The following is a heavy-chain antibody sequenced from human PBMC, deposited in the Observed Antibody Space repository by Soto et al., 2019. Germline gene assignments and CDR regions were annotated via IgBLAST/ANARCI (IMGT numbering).Heavy chain of an antibody. CDR2: ISTAGDT. CDR3: ARGGDRFDGMDV. CDR1: GFGFNGYD. Sequence: EVQLVESGGGLVQPGGYLRLSCAASGFGFNGYDMHWVRQAPGKNLEWVAAISTAGDTYYLGSVKGRFTISREDAKNSLSLQMNSLRVGDTAVYYCARGGDRFDGMDVWGQGTTVTVSS. D-gene: IGHD3-16*01. V-gene: IGHV3-13*01. J-gene: IGHJ6*02.